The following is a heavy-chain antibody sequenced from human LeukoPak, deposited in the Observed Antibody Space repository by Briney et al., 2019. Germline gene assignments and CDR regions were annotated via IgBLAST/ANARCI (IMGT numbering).Heavy chain of an antibody. D-gene: IGHD2-15*01. Sequence: GGSLRLSRAASGFTFSSYAMSWVRQAPGKGLEWVSAISGSGGSTYYADSVKGRFTISRDNSKNTLYLQMNSLRAEDTAVYYCANSPGGYCSGGSCYRGGYWGQGTLVTVSS. CDR3: ANSPGGYCSGGSCYRGGY. V-gene: IGHV3-23*01. CDR2: ISGSGGST. CDR1: GFTFSSYA. J-gene: IGHJ4*02.